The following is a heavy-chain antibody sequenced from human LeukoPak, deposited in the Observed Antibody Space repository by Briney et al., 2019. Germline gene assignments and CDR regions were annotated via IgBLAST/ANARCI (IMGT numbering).Heavy chain of an antibody. CDR3: ARDGLVVPAAIGWFDP. D-gene: IGHD2-2*01. CDR2: IKHDGSEK. J-gene: IGHJ5*02. Sequence: GGSLRLSCAASTFTFSNYWMNWVRQAPGKGPEWVATIKHDGSEKHYVDSVEGRFTISRDNAMNSLYLQMNSLRAEDTAVYYCARDGLVVPAAIGWFDPWGQGTLVTVSS. CDR1: TFTFSNYW. V-gene: IGHV3-7*01.